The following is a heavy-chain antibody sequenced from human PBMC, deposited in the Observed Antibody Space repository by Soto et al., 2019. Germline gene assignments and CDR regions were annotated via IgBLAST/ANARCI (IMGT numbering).Heavy chain of an antibody. CDR3: AKGWGDY. Sequence: EVQLLESGGGLVQPGGSLRLSCAASGFTFSSYTMSWVRQGPGKGLEWVSGISSSGVSTVYADSVKGRFTISRDNFKNTLYLQMNSLSAEDTAVSYCAKGWGDYWGQGTPVTVSS. CDR1: GFTFSSYT. V-gene: IGHV3-23*01. J-gene: IGHJ4*02. D-gene: IGHD7-27*01. CDR2: ISSSGVST.